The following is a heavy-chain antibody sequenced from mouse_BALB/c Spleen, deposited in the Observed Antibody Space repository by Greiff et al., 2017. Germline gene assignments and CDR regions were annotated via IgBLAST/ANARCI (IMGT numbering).Heavy chain of an antibody. CDR2: IDPETGGT. J-gene: IGHJ2*01. CDR3: TRSGWVPDY. D-gene: IGHD1-1*02. V-gene: IGHV1-15*01. CDR1: GYTFTDYE. Sequence: VQLQQSGAELVRPGASVTLSCKASGYTFTDYEMHWVKQTPVHGLEWIGAIDPETGGTAYNQKFKGKATLTADKSSSTAYMELRSLTSEDSAVYYCTRSGWVPDYWGQGTTLTVSS.